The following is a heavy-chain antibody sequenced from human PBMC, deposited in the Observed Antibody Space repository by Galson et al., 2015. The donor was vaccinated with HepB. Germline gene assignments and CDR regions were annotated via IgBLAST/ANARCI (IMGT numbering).Heavy chain of an antibody. CDR2: ISYDGSNK. V-gene: IGHV3-30-3*01. CDR3: ARDPKGHYYGDYVQAFDI. D-gene: IGHD4-17*01. Sequence: SLRLSCAASGFTFSSYAMHWVRQAPGKGLEWVAVISYDGSNKYYADSVKGRFTISRDNSKNTLYLQMNSLRAEDTAVYYCARDPKGHYYGDYVQAFDIWGQGTMVTVSS. CDR1: GFTFSSYA. J-gene: IGHJ3*02.